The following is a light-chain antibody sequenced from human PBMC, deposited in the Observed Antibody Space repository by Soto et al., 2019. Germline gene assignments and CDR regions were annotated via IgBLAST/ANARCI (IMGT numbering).Light chain of an antibody. CDR2: GAS. J-gene: IGKJ4*01. V-gene: IGKV3-20*01. CDR3: QQYGSSPLT. CDR1: QRVSSSY. Sequence: EIVLTQSPGTLSLSPGERATLSCRASQRVSSSYLAWYQQKPGQAPRLLIYGASSRATGIPDRFSGSVSGTDFTFTISRLEPEDFAVYYCQQYGSSPLTFGGGTKVEIK.